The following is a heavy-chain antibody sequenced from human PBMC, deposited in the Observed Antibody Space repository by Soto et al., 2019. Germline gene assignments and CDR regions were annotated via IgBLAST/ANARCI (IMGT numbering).Heavy chain of an antibody. CDR1: GFTFSSYA. CDR2: ISGSGTYT. J-gene: IGHJ5*02. CDR3: ARGAVPGWFDP. V-gene: IGHV3-23*01. D-gene: IGHD6-6*01. Sequence: GGSLRLSCAASGFTFSSYAMSWVRQAPGKGLEWVSGISGSGTYTYYADSVKGRFTISRDNSKNTLYLQMNSLRAEDTAVYYCARGAVPGWFDPWGQGTLVTVSS.